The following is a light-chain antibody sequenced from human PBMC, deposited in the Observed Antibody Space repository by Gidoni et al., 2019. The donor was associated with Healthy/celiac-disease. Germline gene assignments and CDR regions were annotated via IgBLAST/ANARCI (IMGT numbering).Light chain of an antibody. CDR2: DAS. CDR3: QQYYSLPPT. CDR1: QNISNY. Sequence: DIQRTHCPSSLSASVGDRVTITCQASQNISNYLNWYQQKPGKAPKLLIYDASTLETGVPSRFSGSGSGTDFTFTISSLQPEDIATYYCQQYYSLPPTFGRGTKVEIK. V-gene: IGKV1-33*01. J-gene: IGKJ4*01.